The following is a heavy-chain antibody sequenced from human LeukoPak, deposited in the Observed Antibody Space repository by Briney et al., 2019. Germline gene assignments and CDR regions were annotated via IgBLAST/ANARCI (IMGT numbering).Heavy chain of an antibody. D-gene: IGHD3-3*01. V-gene: IGHV1-46*01. CDR3: ARDRSISTIFGVVTPPEAWFDP. CDR1: GYTFTRNY. J-gene: IGHJ5*02. Sequence: GASVKVSCKASGYTFTRNYINWLRQVPGQGLEWTGMIDPSGGGTAYAQKFQDRVTMTSDTSTSTVYMELNSLRSEDTAVYYCARDRSISTIFGVVTPPEAWFDPWGQGTLVTVSS. CDR2: IDPSGGGT.